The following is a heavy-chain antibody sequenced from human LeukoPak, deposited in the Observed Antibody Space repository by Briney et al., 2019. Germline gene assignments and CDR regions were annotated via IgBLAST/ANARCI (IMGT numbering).Heavy chain of an antibody. D-gene: IGHD4-17*01. CDR3: ARASTVTTDCFDY. CDR2: ISAYNGST. J-gene: IGHJ4*02. Sequence: GASVKVSCKGFGYTFTSQYIHWVRQAPGQGLEWMGWISAYNGSTNYAQKLQGRVTMTTDTSTSTAYMELRSLRSDDTAVYYCARASTVTTDCFDYWGQGTLVTVSS. CDR1: GYTFTSQY. V-gene: IGHV1-18*01.